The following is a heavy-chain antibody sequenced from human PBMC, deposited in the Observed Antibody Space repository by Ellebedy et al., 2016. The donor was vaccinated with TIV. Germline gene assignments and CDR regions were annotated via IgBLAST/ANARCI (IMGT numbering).Heavy chain of an antibody. J-gene: IGHJ4*02. Sequence: PGGSLRLSCAASGFTFSSYSMNWVRQAPGKGLEWVSSISSSSSHIYYADSVKGRFTISRDNAKNSLYLQMNSLRAEDTAVYYCARDREHLYAPPNYWGQGTLVTVSS. D-gene: IGHD2-2*01. V-gene: IGHV3-21*01. CDR1: GFTFSSYS. CDR3: ARDREHLYAPPNY. CDR2: ISSSSSHI.